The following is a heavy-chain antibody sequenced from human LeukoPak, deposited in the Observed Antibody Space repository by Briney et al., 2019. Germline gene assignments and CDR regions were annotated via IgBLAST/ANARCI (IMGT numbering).Heavy chain of an antibody. CDR1: GGSISSYC. Sequence: SETLSLTCTVSGGSISSYCWSWIRQPPGKGLEWIGHIYYSGSGSTNYNPFLRSRVTISIDTSKNQFSLILSSVTAADTAVYYCARRATYWFDPWGQGTLATVSS. J-gene: IGHJ5*02. CDR3: ARRATYWFDP. V-gene: IGHV4-59*08. CDR2: IYYSGSGST.